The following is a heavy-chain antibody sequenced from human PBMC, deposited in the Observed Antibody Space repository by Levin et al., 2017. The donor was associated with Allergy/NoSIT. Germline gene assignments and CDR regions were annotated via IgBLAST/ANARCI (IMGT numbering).Heavy chain of an antibody. Sequence: SPTLSLTCTVSGGAISGSPHYWGWIRQSPGKGLEWIGSIFFGGSTFYFPSLESRLRISVDTSKNQFSLKLTSVTASDTAIYYCARHRFPGDFDYWGPGTLVTVSS. J-gene: IGHJ4*02. CDR2: IFFGGST. CDR3: ARHRFPGDFDY. D-gene: IGHD3-10*01. V-gene: IGHV4-39*01. CDR1: GGAISGSPHY.